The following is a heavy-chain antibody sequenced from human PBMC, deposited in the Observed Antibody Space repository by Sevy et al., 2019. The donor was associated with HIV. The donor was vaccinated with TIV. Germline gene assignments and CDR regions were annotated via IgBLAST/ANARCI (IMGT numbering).Heavy chain of an antibody. CDR1: GFTFNSFP. CDR2: ISYDGNKK. D-gene: IGHD3-10*01. CDR3: ARGRLTMLRGVYIDY. J-gene: IGHJ4*02. V-gene: IGHV3-30*09. Sequence: GGSLRLSCAVSGFTFNSFPMHWVRQAPGKGLEWVAVISYDGNKKYYADPVKGRFAISRDNSNNTLILQMNSLRAEDTAVYFCARGRLTMLRGVYIDYWGQGALVTVSS.